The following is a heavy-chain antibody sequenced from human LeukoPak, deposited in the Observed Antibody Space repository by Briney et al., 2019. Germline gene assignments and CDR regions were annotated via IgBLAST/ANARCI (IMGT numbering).Heavy chain of an antibody. CDR1: GFTFNSYG. CDR2: VSSSSTYI. Sequence: GGSLRLSCAASGFTFNSYGMNWVRQAPGKGLEWVSSVSSSSTYIYYADSVKGRFTISRDNAKNSLYLQMNSLRVEDTAVYYCARDYYDSSGYYYYNYMDVWGKGTTVTVSS. V-gene: IGHV3-21*01. J-gene: IGHJ6*03. CDR3: ARDYYDSSGYYYYNYMDV. D-gene: IGHD3-22*01.